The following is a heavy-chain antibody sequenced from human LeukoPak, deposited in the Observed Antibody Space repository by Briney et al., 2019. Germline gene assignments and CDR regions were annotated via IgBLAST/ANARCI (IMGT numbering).Heavy chain of an antibody. V-gene: IGHV1-18*01. CDR3: ARDLRGTVAYFDY. D-gene: IGHD4-23*01. CDR2: ISAYNGNT. Sequence: ASVKVSCKASGHTFTSYGISWVRQAPGQGLEWMGWISAYNGNTNYAPKLQGRVTVTTDTSTSTAYMELRSLRSDDTAVYYCARDLRGTVAYFDYWGQGTLVTVSS. CDR1: GHTFTSYG. J-gene: IGHJ4*02.